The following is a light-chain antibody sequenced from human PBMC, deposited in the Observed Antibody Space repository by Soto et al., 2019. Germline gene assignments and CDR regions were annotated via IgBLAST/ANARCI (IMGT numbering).Light chain of an antibody. V-gene: IGKV1-8*01. CDR1: QDINNN. CDR2: AAS. Sequence: AIRMTQSPSSFSASTGDRVTITCRASQDINNNLAWYQQKPGKAPKLLIYAASTLQSGVPSRFSGSGSGTDFTLTISCLQSEDFATYFCQQYSSYPRTFGQGTKVEIK. J-gene: IGKJ1*01. CDR3: QQYSSYPRT.